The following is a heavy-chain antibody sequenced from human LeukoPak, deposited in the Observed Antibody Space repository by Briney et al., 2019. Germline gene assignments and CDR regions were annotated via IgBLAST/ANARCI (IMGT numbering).Heavy chain of an antibody. Sequence: GGSLRLSCAASGFTFSTFSMHWVRQAPGKGLEWVSAISGSGGSTYYADSVKGRFTISRDNSKNTLYLQMNSLRAEDTAVYYCAKSVRVVRGVRQPYYYYGMDVWGQGTTVTVSS. CDR3: AKSVRVVRGVRQPYYYYGMDV. J-gene: IGHJ6*02. CDR2: ISGSGGST. CDR1: GFTFSTFS. D-gene: IGHD3-10*01. V-gene: IGHV3-23*01.